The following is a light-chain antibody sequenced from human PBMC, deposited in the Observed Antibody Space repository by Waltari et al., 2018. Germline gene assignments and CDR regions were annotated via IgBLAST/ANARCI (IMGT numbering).Light chain of an antibody. Sequence: EIVMTQSPATLSVSPGERATLSCRASQSVSSNLAWYQQKPGQAPRLLIYGASTRATGIPARFGGSGSGTEFTLTISSLQSEDFAVYYCQQYHNWYTFGQGTKLEIK. CDR2: GAS. CDR3: QQYHNWYT. CDR1: QSVSSN. V-gene: IGKV3-15*01. J-gene: IGKJ2*01.